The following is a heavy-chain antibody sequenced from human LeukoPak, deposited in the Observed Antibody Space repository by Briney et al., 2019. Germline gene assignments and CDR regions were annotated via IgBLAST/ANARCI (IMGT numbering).Heavy chain of an antibody. Sequence: ASVKVSCKAFGYTFTSYDINWVRQATGQGLEWMGWMNPNSGNTGYAQKFQGRVTMTRNTSMSTAYMELSSLRSEDTAVYYCARGSAVAGTGNWFDPWGQGTLVTVSS. J-gene: IGHJ5*02. V-gene: IGHV1-8*01. D-gene: IGHD6-19*01. CDR3: ARGSAVAGTGNWFDP. CDR1: GYTFTSYD. CDR2: MNPNSGNT.